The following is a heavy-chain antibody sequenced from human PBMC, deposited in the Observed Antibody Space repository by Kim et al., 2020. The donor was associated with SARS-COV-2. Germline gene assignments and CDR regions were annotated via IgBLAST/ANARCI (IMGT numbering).Heavy chain of an antibody. CDR1: NGSISTYY. V-gene: IGHV4-59*01. Sequence: SETLSLTCTVSNGSISTYYWNWFRQSPGKGRVWLGYVFYTGSTNYNPSRRGRLTISADTSENQFYLDSSSVTAADTAVYYGFCAILSRVGAASLDCWGQGTLVTVSS. CDR3: FCAILSRVGAASLDC. J-gene: IGHJ4*02. D-gene: IGHD3-16*01. CDR2: VFYTGST.